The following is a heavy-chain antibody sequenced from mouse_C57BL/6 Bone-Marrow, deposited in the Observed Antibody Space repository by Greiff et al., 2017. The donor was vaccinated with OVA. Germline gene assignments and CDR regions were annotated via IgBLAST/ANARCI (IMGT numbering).Heavy chain of an antibody. CDR1: GYTFTSHW. CDR3: ATYYSNYYFDY. V-gene: IGHV1-56*01. D-gene: IGHD2-5*01. CDR2: IFPGSGST. J-gene: IGHJ2*01. Sequence: VKLQESGPELVRPGASVKISCKAPGYTFTSHWMQWVRQRPGQGLEWIGEIFPGSGSTYYNEKFKGKATLTADKSSSTAYMQLSSLTSEDSAVYFYATYYSNYYFDYWGEGTPPTVSS.